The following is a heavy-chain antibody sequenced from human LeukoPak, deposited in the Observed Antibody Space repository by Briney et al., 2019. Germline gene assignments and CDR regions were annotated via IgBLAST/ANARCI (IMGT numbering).Heavy chain of an antibody. CDR2: INPSGGST. CDR3: ARVREGFTAVAGTLDY. J-gene: IGHJ4*02. V-gene: IGHV1-46*01. Sequence: GASVKVSCKASGYTFTSYYMHWVRQAPGQGLEWMGIINPSGGSTNYAQKFQGRVTITADKSTSTAYMELSSLRSEDTAVYYCARVREGFTAVAGTLDYWGQGTLVTVSS. CDR1: GYTFTSYY. D-gene: IGHD6-19*01.